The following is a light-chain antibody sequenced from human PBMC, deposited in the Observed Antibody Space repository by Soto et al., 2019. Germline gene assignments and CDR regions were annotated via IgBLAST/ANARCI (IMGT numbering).Light chain of an antibody. CDR1: QSVSSN. Sequence: EIVMTQSPATLSVSPGERATLSCRASQSVSSNLAWYQQKPGQAPRLLIYGASTRATGIPARFSGSGSGTEFTLTITSLQSGDFAVYYCQQYNNFWTFGQGTEVEIK. CDR2: GAS. V-gene: IGKV3D-15*01. J-gene: IGKJ1*01. CDR3: QQYNNFWT.